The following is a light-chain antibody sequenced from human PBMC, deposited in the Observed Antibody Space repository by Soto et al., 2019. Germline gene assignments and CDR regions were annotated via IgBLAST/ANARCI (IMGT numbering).Light chain of an antibody. CDR1: SSDVGSYNL. V-gene: IGLV2-23*01. Sequence: QSVLTQPASVSGSPGQSITISCTGTSSDVGSYNLVSWYQQHPGKAPKLMIYEGSKRPSGVSNRFSGSKSGNTASLTISGLQAEDEADYYCCSCAGSSPVVFGGGTKLTVL. CDR2: EGS. CDR3: CSCAGSSPVV. J-gene: IGLJ2*01.